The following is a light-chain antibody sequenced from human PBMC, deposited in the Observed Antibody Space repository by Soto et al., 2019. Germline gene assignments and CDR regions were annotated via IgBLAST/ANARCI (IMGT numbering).Light chain of an antibody. CDR2: DAS. CDR3: QQYDNLPF. J-gene: IGKJ4*01. Sequence: DIPMTQSPSSLSASVGDRVTITCQASQDISNYLNWYQQKPGKAPKLLIYDASNLETGVPSRFSGSGSGTDFTFTISSLQPEDIATYYCQQYDNLPFFGGGNKVEIK. V-gene: IGKV1-33*01. CDR1: QDISNY.